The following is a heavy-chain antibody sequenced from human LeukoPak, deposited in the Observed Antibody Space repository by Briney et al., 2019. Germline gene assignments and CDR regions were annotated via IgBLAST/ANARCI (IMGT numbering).Heavy chain of an antibody. CDR3: ARDPRYSSSWYDESDYYYGMDV. CDR2: ISAYNGNT. V-gene: IGHV1-18*01. J-gene: IGHJ6*02. Sequence: ASVKVSCKASGYTFTSYGISWVRQAPGQGLEWMGWISAYNGNTNYAQKLQGRVTMTTDTSTSTAYMELRSLRSDDTAVYYCARDPRYSSSWYDESDYYYGMDVWGQGTTVTVSS. D-gene: IGHD6-13*01. CDR1: GYTFTSYG.